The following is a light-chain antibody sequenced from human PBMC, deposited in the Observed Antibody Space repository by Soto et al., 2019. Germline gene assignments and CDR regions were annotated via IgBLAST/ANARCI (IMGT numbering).Light chain of an antibody. J-gene: IGKJ2*01. CDR2: DAS. Sequence: DIQMTQSPSTLSASVGDRVTITCRASQSISIWLAWYQQKPGKAPKLLIYDASSLESGVPSRFSGSRSGTEFTLTISSLQPDDFATYYCQQYNSHSGYTFGQGTRLEI. V-gene: IGKV1-5*01. CDR1: QSISIW. CDR3: QQYNSHSGYT.